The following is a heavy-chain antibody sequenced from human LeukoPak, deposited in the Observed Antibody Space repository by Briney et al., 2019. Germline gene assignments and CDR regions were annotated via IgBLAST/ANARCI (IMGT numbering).Heavy chain of an antibody. Sequence: GGSLRLSCAASGFTFRSYWMHWVRQAPGKGLVWFSRINTEGTSTTYADFVKGRFTISRGNAKNTLYLQMNSLRAEDTAVYYCARDYDRYYMDVWGKGTTVTVSS. D-gene: IGHD3-3*01. CDR2: INTEGTST. V-gene: IGHV3-74*01. J-gene: IGHJ6*03. CDR1: GFTFRSYW. CDR3: ARDYDRYYMDV.